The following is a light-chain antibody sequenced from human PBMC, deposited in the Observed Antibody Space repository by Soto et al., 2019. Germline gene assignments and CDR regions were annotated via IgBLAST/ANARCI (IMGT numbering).Light chain of an antibody. CDR2: GAS. V-gene: IGKV3-20*01. CDR1: QSVSSSY. Sequence: IVLAQSPVTLSFSPGERATLSCSASQSVSSSYLAWYQQKPGQAPRLLIYGASSRATGIPDRFSGSGSGTDFTLTISRLEPEDFGVYYCQKYNKWPQNFGQGTKVDI. CDR3: QKYNKWPQN. J-gene: IGKJ1*01.